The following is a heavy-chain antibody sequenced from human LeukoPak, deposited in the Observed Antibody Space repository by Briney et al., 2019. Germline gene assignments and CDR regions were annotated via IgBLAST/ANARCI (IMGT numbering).Heavy chain of an antibody. CDR1: GFTFSSYG. Sequence: GGSLRLSCAASGFTFSSYGMSWVRQAPGKGLEWVSAISGSGGSTYYADSVKGRFTISKDNSKNTLYLQMNSLRAEDTAVYYCARDGSRGNLVTAPDYWGQGTLVTVSS. V-gene: IGHV3-23*01. J-gene: IGHJ4*02. D-gene: IGHD2-21*02. CDR2: ISGSGGST. CDR3: ARDGSRGNLVTAPDY.